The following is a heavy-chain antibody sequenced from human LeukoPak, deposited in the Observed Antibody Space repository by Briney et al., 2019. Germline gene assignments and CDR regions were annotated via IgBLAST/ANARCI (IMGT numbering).Heavy chain of an antibody. CDR3: ARRASLMTMDV. J-gene: IGHJ6*02. Sequence: KPSETLSLTCTVSGGSISSYYWNWIRQPPGKGLEWIGFIYSSGTTNYNPSLKSRVTISVDTSKNQFSLKLSSVTAADTAVYYCARRASLMTMDVWGQGTTVTVSS. CDR2: IYSSGTT. V-gene: IGHV4-59*12. CDR1: GGSISSYY.